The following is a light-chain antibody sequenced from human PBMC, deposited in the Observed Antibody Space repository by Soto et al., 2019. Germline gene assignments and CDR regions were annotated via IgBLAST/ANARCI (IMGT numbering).Light chain of an antibody. CDR3: SSYTSSSTRV. CDR2: EVS. V-gene: IGLV2-14*01. J-gene: IGLJ3*02. CDR1: SSDVGGYNY. Sequence: QSALTQPASVSGSPGQSITISCTGNSSDVGGYNYVSWYQQHPGKAHKLMIYEVSNRPAGVSNRFSGSKSGNTASLTISGLQAEDEADYYCSSYTSSSTRVFGGGTKLTVL.